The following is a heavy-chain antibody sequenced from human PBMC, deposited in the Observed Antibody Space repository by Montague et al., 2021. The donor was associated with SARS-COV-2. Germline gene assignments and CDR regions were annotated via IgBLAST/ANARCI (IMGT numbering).Heavy chain of an antibody. Sequence: SLRLSCAASGFTFSYYFMSWVRQAPGKGLEWVSAISGSGGSTYYADSVKGRFTISRDNSENTLYLQMNNLRAEDTAVYYCANRGIAAAGSYRYYFDYWGQGTLVTVSS. V-gene: IGHV3-23*01. CDR3: ANRGIAAAGSYRYYFDY. D-gene: IGHD6-13*01. CDR2: ISGSGGST. CDR1: GFTFSYYF. J-gene: IGHJ4*02.